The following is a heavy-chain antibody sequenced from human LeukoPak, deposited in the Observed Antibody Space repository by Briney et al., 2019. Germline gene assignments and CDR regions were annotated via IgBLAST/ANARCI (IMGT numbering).Heavy chain of an antibody. J-gene: IGHJ4*02. D-gene: IGHD1-14*01. CDR2: IKSKTSGETI. Sequence: GGSLRLSCAASGFTFSNAWMSWVRQAPGKGLEWVGRIKSKTSGETIDYAAPVKARFTISRDDSKNTLYLQMNSLKTEDTAVYYCATLKPAPAEWGQGTLVTVSS. CDR1: GFTFSNAW. CDR3: ATLKPAPAE. V-gene: IGHV3-15*01.